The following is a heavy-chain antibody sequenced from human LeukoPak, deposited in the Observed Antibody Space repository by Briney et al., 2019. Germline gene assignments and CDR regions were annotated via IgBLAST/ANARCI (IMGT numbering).Heavy chain of an antibody. J-gene: IGHJ3*01. Sequence: GGSLRLSCATSGFAFSSHAMTWVRQAPGKGLEWVSSISGSAEKTYYADSVKGRFTISRDSSQKILNLQMDNLRVEDTAIYYCARGSTYDFWSGDALDVWGQGTMVTVAS. CDR1: GFAFSSHA. V-gene: IGHV3-23*01. CDR2: ISGSAEKT. D-gene: IGHD3-3*01. CDR3: ARGSTYDFWSGDALDV.